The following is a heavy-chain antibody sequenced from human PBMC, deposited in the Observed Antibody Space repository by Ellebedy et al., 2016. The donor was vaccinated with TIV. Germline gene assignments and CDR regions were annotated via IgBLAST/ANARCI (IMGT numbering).Heavy chain of an antibody. Sequence: GGSLRLSCAASGFTFSSYGMHWVRQAPGKGLEWVAVISDDGRTYFHADSVKGRFTISRDNSKNTLYLQMNSLRAEDTAVYYCAKKVAPATATYGMDVWGQGTTVTVS. CDR3: AKKVAPATATYGMDV. D-gene: IGHD2-2*01. CDR2: ISDDGRTY. V-gene: IGHV3-30*18. CDR1: GFTFSSYG. J-gene: IGHJ6*02.